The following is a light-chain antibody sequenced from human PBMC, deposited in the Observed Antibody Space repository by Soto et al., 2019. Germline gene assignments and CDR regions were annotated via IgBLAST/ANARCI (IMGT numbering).Light chain of an antibody. CDR1: SSDVGGYNS. J-gene: IGLJ2*01. CDR3: SSYTSSSTVV. CDR2: DVS. V-gene: IGLV2-14*01. Sequence: QSALTQPASVSGSPGQSITISCTGTSSDVGGYNSVSWYQQHPGKAPKLMIYDVSNRPSGVSNRFSGSKSGNTASLTLSGLQAEYEAEYYCSSYTSSSTVVFGGGTKLTVL.